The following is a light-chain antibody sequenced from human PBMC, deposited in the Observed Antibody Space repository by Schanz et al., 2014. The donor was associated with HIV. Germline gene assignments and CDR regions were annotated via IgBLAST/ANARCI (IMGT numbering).Light chain of an antibody. V-gene: IGLV1-40*01. Sequence: QSVLTQPPSVSGAPGQRVTISCTGSSSNIGAGYDVHWYQQLPGTAPKLLIYGNSNRPSGVPDRISGSKSGTSASLAITGLQAEDEAEYYCSSYTSSNTYVFGTGTKLTVL. J-gene: IGLJ1*01. CDR1: SSNIGAGYD. CDR3: SSYTSSNTYV. CDR2: GNS.